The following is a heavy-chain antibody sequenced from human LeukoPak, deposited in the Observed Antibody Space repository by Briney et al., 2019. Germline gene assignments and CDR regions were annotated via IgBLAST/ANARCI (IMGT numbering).Heavy chain of an antibody. CDR2: INHSGST. CDR3: AKLAGYSSSWYYYYYYMDV. Sequence: SSETLSLTCTVSGGSITSSSYYWGWIRQPPGKGLEWIGEINHSGSTNYNPSLKSRVTISVDTSKNQFSLKLSSVTAADTAVYYCAKLAGYSSSWYYYYYYMDVWGKGTTVTISS. V-gene: IGHV4-39*07. D-gene: IGHD6-13*01. CDR1: GGSITSSSYY. J-gene: IGHJ6*03.